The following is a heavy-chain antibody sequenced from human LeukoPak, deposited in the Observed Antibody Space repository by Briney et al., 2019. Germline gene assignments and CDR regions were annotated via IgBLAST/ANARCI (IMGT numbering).Heavy chain of an antibody. D-gene: IGHD1-7*01. CDR1: GYTFTTYY. J-gene: IGHJ4*02. CDR3: ARGGGPGNYPFDF. Sequence: ASVKVSCKASGYTFTTYYMHWVRQAPGQGLEWVGIINPRGGSTTYAQKFQGRVTMTRDTSTSTVYMELSSLKSDDTAVCYCARGGGPGNYPFDFWGQGTLVTVSS. V-gene: IGHV1-46*01. CDR2: INPRGGST.